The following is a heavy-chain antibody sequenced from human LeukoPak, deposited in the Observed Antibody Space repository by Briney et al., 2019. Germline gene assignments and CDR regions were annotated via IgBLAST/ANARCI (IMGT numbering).Heavy chain of an antibody. J-gene: IGHJ4*02. CDR1: GFTFSGSA. CDR2: IRSKANSYAT. D-gene: IGHD6-6*01. Sequence: PGGSLRLSCAVSGFTFSGSAMHWVGQASGKGLEWVGRIRSKANSYATAYAASVKGRFTISRDDSKNTAYLQMNSLKTEDTAVYYCFQYSSSPRDYWGQGTLVTVSS. CDR3: FQYSSSPRDY. V-gene: IGHV3-73*01.